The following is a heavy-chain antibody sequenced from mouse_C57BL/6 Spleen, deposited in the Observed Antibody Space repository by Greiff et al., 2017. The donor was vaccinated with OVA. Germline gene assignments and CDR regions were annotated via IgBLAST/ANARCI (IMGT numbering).Heavy chain of an antibody. CDR2: IYPRSGNT. CDR1: GYTFTSYG. D-gene: IGHD1-1*01. V-gene: IGHV1-81*01. J-gene: IGHJ4*01. Sequence: QVQLKESGAELARPGASVKLSCKASGYTFTSYGISWVKQRTGQGLEWIGEIYPRSGNTYYNAKFKGKATLTADKSYSTAYMELRSLTSEDSAVYFGARLDTTVSYYAMDYWGQGTSVTVSS. CDR3: ARLDTTVSYYAMDY.